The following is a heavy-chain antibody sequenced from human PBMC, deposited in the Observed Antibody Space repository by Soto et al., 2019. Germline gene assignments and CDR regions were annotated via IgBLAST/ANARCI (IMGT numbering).Heavy chain of an antibody. CDR2: INAGNGNT. D-gene: IGHD6-6*01. CDR1: GYTFTSYA. J-gene: IGHJ4*02. V-gene: IGHV1-3*01. Sequence: ASVKVSCKASGYTFTSYAMHWVRQAPGQRLEWMGWINAGNGNTKYSQKFQGRVTITRDTSASTAYMELSRLRSEDTAVYYCARAAYIAARPDYWRPGTLVTVSS. CDR3: ARAAYIAARPDY.